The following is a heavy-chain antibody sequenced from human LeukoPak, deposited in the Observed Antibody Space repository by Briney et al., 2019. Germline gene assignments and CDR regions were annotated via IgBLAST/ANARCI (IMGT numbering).Heavy chain of an antibody. CDR3: ARSPYSSDSYYYMDV. D-gene: IGHD6-13*01. Sequence: GESLKISCKGSGYSFTSYWIGWVRQMPGKGLEWMGIIYPGDSDTRYSPSFQGQVTISADKSISTAYLQWSSLKASDTAMYYCARSPYSSDSYYYMDVWGKGTTVTVSS. V-gene: IGHV5-51*01. CDR2: IYPGDSDT. CDR1: GYSFTSYW. J-gene: IGHJ6*03.